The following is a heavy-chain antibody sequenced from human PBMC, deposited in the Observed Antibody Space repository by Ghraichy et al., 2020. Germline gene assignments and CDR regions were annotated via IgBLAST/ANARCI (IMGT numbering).Heavy chain of an antibody. CDR2: INTNTGNP. D-gene: IGHD1-26*01. J-gene: IGHJ6*02. CDR1: GYTFTSYA. V-gene: IGHV7-4-1*02. Sequence: DSVKVSCKASGYTFTSYAMNWVRQAPGQGLEWMGWINTNTGNPTYAQGFTGRFVFSLDTSVSTAYLQISSLKAEDTAVYYCARESMSGSYLGIYYYYGMDVWGQGTTVTVSS. CDR3: ARESMSGSYLGIYYYYGMDV.